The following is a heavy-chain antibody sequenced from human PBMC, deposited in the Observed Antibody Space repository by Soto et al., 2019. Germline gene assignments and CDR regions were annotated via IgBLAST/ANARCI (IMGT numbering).Heavy chain of an antibody. CDR2: ISYDGSNK. CDR3: ARDLTIRILYPPSFDP. V-gene: IGHV3-30-3*01. CDR1: GFTFSSYA. Sequence: GGSLRLSCAASGFTFSSYAMHWVRQAPGKGLEWVAVISYDGSNKYYADSVKGRFTISRDNSKNTLYLQMNSLRAEDTAVYYCARDLTIRILYPPSFDPCGPLTLVTVSP. D-gene: IGHD2-15*01. J-gene: IGHJ5*02.